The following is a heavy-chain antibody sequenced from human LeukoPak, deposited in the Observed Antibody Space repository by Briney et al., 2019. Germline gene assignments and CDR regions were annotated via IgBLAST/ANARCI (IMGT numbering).Heavy chain of an antibody. J-gene: IGHJ4*02. V-gene: IGHV5-10-1*01. CDR1: GYSFTSYW. Sequence: GEPLKISCKGSGYSFTSYWISWVRQMPGKGLEWMGRIDPSDSYTNYSPSFQGHVTISADKSISTAYLQWSSLKASDTAMYYCARTNGYSSSWYVYWGQGTLVTVSS. CDR3: ARTNGYSSSWYVY. CDR2: IDPSDSYT. D-gene: IGHD6-13*01.